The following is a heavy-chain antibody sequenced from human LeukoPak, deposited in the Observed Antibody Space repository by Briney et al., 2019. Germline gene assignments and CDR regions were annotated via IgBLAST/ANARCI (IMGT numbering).Heavy chain of an antibody. Sequence: GGSLRLSCATFTGYSMNWVRQAPGKGLEWVSYISSSGSTIYCADSVKGRFTISRDNAKNSLYLQMNSLRAEDTAVYYCASGVRFLEWLPSPPDAFDIWGQGTMVAVSS. V-gene: IGHV3-48*04. CDR3: ASGVRFLEWLPSPPDAFDI. J-gene: IGHJ3*02. CDR1: FTGYS. CDR2: ISSSGSTI. D-gene: IGHD3-3*01.